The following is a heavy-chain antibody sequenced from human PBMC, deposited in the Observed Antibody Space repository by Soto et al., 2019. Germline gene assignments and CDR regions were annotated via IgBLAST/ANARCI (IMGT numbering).Heavy chain of an antibody. CDR3: ARTVTTVIASGYYYYGMDA. Sequence: QVQLVQSGAEVKKPGSSVKVSCKASAGTFSSYAISWVRQAPGQGLEWMGGIIPRFGTANYAQKFQGRVTITADESTSTAYMDLSSLRSEDTAVFYCARTVTTVIASGYYYYGMDAWGQGTTVTVSS. CDR1: AGTFSSYA. J-gene: IGHJ6*02. D-gene: IGHD4-4*01. V-gene: IGHV1-69*12. CDR2: IIPRFGTA.